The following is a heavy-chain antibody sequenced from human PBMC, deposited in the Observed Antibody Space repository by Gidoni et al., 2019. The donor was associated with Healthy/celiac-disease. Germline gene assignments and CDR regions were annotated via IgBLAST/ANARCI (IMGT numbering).Heavy chain of an antibody. CDR3: ARAPTIFDAFDI. V-gene: IGHV3-11*01. D-gene: IGHD3-3*01. J-gene: IGHJ3*02. CDR1: RSTFSDYY. Sequence: QVQLVESGGGLVKPGGSLRLSCAAPRSTFSDYYMSWIRQAPGKGLEWVSYISSSGSTIYYADSVKGRFTISRDNAKNSLYLQMNSLRAEDTAVYYCARAPTIFDAFDIWGQGTMVTVSS. CDR2: ISSSGSTI.